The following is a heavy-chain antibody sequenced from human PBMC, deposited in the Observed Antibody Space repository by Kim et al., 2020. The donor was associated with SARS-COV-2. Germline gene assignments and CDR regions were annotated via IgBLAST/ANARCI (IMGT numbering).Heavy chain of an antibody. CDR3: AKITDKQWFGELLSAFDI. V-gene: IGHV3-23*01. D-gene: IGHD3-10*01. Sequence: KGRFTISRDNSKNTLYLQMNSLRAEDTAVYYCAKITDKQWFGELLSAFDIWGQGTMVTVSS. J-gene: IGHJ3*02.